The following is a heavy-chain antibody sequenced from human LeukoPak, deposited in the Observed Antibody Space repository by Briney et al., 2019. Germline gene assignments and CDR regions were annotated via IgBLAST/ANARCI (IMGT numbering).Heavy chain of an antibody. D-gene: IGHD6-19*01. CDR3: ARVVAVADRWPFDY. V-gene: IGHV3-11*06. J-gene: IGHJ4*02. Sequence: GGSLRLSCAASGFTFSDYYMSWIRQAPGKGLEWVSYISSSSSYTNYADSVKGRFTISRDNAKNSLYLQVNSLRAENTAVYYCARVVAVADRWPFDYWGQGTLVTVSS. CDR1: GFTFSDYY. CDR2: ISSSSSYT.